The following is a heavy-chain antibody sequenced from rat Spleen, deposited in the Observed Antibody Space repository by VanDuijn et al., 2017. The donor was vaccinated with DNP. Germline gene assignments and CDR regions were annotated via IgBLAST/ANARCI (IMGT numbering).Heavy chain of an antibody. Sequence: EVQLVETGGGLMQPGRSLKFSCAASGFTFSDYYMAWVRQSPKKGLEWVATIIYDGSSTYYRDSVKGRFTISRDNAKSTLYLQMDSLRSEDTATYYCATELDYYSGDYFDCWGQGVMVTVSS. CDR1: GFTFSDYY. J-gene: IGHJ2*01. D-gene: IGHD1-1*01. CDR3: ATELDYYSGDYFDC. CDR2: IIYDGSST. V-gene: IGHV5S10*01.